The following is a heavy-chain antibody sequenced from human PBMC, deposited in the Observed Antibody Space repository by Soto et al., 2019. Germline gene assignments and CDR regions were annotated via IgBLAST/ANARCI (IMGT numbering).Heavy chain of an antibody. CDR3: ARDSDDMVVVPAAMLNPFHY. Sequence: EVQLLESGGGLVQPGGSLRLSCAASGFTFSSYAMSWVRQAPGKGLEWVSAISGSGGSTYYADSVKGRFTIARDNCKKTLYLQMNSLRAEDTALYDCARDSDDMVVVPAAMLNPFHYWGQGTLVTVSS. CDR2: ISGSGGST. V-gene: IGHV3-23*01. CDR1: GFTFSSYA. J-gene: IGHJ4*02. D-gene: IGHD2-2*01.